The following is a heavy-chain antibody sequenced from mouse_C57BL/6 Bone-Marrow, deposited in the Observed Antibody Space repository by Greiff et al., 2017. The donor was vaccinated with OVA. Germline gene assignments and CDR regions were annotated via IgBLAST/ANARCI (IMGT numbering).Heavy chain of an antibody. CDR1: GYTFTSYW. CDR3: ARDADYSRPLYAMDY. D-gene: IGHD2-5*01. CDR2: IDPSDSYT. V-gene: IGHV1-69*01. J-gene: IGHJ4*01. Sequence: QVQLQQPGAELVMPGASVKLSCKASGYTFTSYWMHWVKQRPGQGLEWIGEIDPSDSYTNYNQKFKGKSTLTVDKSSSTAYMQLSSLTSEDSAVYYCARDADYSRPLYAMDYWGQGTAVTVSS.